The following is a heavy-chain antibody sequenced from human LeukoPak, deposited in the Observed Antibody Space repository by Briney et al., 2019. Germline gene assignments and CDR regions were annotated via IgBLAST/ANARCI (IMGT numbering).Heavy chain of an antibody. V-gene: IGHV4-4*07. CDR2: IYTSGST. J-gene: IGHJ6*03. CDR3: ARSKYYYGSGSYPAFLSNYYYYMDV. D-gene: IGHD3-10*01. Sequence: SETLSLTCTVSGDSISSYYWSWLRQPAGKGLEWIGRIYTSGSTNYNPSLKSRVTMSVDTSKNQFSLKLSSVTAADTAVYYCARSKYYYGSGSYPAFLSNYYYYMDVWGKGTTVTVSS. CDR1: GDSISSYY.